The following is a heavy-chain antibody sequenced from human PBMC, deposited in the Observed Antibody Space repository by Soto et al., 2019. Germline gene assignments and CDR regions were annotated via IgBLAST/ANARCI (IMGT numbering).Heavy chain of an antibody. CDR3: ARERAGQQLPHYIDY. CDR2: IIPILGTA. D-gene: IGHD6-13*01. J-gene: IGHJ4*02. V-gene: IGHV1-69*04. Sequence: GASVKVSCKASGGTFSSYAISWVRQAPGQGLEWMGRIIPILGTANYAQKFQGRVTITADKSTSTAYMELSSLRSEDTAVYYCARERAGQQLPHYIDYWGQGAVVTVSS. CDR1: GGTFSSYA.